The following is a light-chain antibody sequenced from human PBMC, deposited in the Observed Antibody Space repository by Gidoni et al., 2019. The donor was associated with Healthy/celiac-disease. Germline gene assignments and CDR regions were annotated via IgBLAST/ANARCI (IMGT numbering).Light chain of an antibody. J-gene: IGKJ4*01. CDR2: DAS. CDR3: QQYNSYSPAT. CDR1: QSISSW. V-gene: IGKV1-5*01. Sequence: PMTQSPSPLSASVGDRVTITCRASQSISSWLAWYQQKPGKAPKLLIYDASSLESGVPSRFSGSGSGTEFTLTISSLQPDDFATYYCQQYNSYSPATFGGGTKVEIK.